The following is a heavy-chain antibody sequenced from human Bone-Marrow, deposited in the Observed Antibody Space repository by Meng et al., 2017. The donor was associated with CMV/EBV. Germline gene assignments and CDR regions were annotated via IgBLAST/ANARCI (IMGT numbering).Heavy chain of an antibody. CDR1: GGTFSSYA. D-gene: IGHD2-2*01. J-gene: IGHJ4*02. Sequence: SVKVSCKASGGTFSSYAISWVRQAPGQGLEWMGGIIPILGIANYAQKFQGRVTITADKSTSTAYMELNSLRAEDTAVYYCARDPNRRIVVVPAARAGWGQGTLVTVSS. CDR2: IIPILGIA. CDR3: ARDPNRRIVVVPAARAG. V-gene: IGHV1-69*10.